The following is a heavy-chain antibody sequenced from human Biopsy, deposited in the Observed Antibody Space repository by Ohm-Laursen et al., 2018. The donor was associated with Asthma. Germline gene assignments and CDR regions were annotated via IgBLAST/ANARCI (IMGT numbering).Heavy chain of an antibody. J-gene: IGHJ1*01. D-gene: IGHD3-3*02. CDR1: GFTFGDYW. CDR2: IKHDGSEN. Sequence: LTLTCAASGFTFGDYWMSWVRQVPGRGLEWVANIKHDGSENNHVDSLKGRFTISRDNAKNSLYLQMNSLRAGDTAVYYCARTFHFWSPYHAEHYQLWGQGTLVTVSS. V-gene: IGHV3-7*01. CDR3: ARTFHFWSPYHAEHYQL.